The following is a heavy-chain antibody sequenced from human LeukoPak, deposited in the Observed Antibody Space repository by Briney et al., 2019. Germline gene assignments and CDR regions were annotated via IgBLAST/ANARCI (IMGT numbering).Heavy chain of an antibody. CDR1: GGSISIYY. CDR3: ARNFDL. Sequence: SETLSLTCTVSGGSISIYYWSWIRQPPGKGLEWIGDINHSGSTSYTPSLKSRVTISVDTSKNQFSLKLTSVTAADTAVYYCARNFDLWGRGTLVTVSS. J-gene: IGHJ2*01. CDR2: INHSGST. V-gene: IGHV4-34*01.